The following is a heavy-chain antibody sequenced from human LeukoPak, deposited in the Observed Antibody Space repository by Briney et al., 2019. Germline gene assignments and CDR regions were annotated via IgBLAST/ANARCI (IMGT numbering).Heavy chain of an antibody. J-gene: IGHJ4*02. V-gene: IGHV3-9*01. CDR2: ISWNSGSI. CDR3: AKDPGLYTLEYFDY. D-gene: IGHD1-1*01. Sequence: GRSLRLSCAASGFTFDDYAMHWVRQAPGKGLEGVSGISWNSGSIGYADSVKGRFTISRDNAKNSLYLQMNSLRAEDTALYYCAKDPGLYTLEYFDYWGQGTLVTVSS. CDR1: GFTFDDYA.